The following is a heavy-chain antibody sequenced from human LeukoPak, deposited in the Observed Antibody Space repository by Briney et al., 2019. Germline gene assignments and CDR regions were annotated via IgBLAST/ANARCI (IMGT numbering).Heavy chain of an antibody. CDR2: INPNSGGT. J-gene: IGHJ3*02. CDR1: GYTFTGHY. V-gene: IGHV1-2*02. D-gene: IGHD1-1*01. Sequence: ASVKVTCKASGYTFTGHYMHWVRQAPGQGPEWMGWINPNSGGTNYAQKFQGRVTMTRDTSVSTAYMELSGLRSDDTAVYYCARCSTPHWIFDAFDIWGQGTMVTVSS. CDR3: ARCSTPHWIFDAFDI.